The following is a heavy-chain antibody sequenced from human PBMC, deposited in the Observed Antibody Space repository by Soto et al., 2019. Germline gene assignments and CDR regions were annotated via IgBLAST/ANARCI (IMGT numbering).Heavy chain of an antibody. CDR3: ARDQNYYDSSGYYPVGFDY. V-gene: IGHV1-18*04. CDR2: ISAYNGNT. J-gene: IGHJ4*02. Sequence: ASVKVSCKASGYTFTSYGISWVRQAPGQGLEWMGWISAYNGNTNYAQKLQGRVTMTTDTSTSTAYMELRSLRSDDTAVYYCARDQNYYDSSGYYPVGFDYWGQGTLVTVS. CDR1: GYTFTSYG. D-gene: IGHD3-22*01.